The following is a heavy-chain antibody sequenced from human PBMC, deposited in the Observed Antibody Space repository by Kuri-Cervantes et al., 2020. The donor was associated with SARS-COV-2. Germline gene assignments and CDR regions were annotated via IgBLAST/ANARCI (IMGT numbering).Heavy chain of an antibody. V-gene: IGHV3-30*04. CDR2: ISYDGSLK. J-gene: IGHJ6*03. CDR1: GFTFSNYA. D-gene: IGHD3-9*01. Sequence: GESLKISCAASGFTFSNYAIHWVRQAPGKGLEWVAVISYDGSLKYYADSVKGRFTISRDSSENPLFLQMNSLRGEDTAVYYCARENFDWLLMGNYYYMDVWGKGTTVTVSS. CDR3: ARENFDWLLMGNYYYMDV.